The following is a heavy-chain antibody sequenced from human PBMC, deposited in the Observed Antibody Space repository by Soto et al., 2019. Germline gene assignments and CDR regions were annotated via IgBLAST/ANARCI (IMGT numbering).Heavy chain of an antibody. V-gene: IGHV1-18*04. CDR2: ISAYNGNT. Sequence: ASVXVSCKASGYTSTGYYMHWVRQAPGQGLEWMGWISAYNGNTNYAQKLQGRVTMTTDTSTSTAYMELRSLRSDDTAVYYCARFIIRLVPAATTGSTIHAFDIWGQGTMVTVSS. J-gene: IGHJ3*02. D-gene: IGHD2-2*01. CDR3: ARFIIRLVPAATTGSTIHAFDI. CDR1: GYTSTGYY.